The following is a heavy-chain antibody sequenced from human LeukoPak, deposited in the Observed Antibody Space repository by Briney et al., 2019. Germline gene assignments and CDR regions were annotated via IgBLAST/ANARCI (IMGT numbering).Heavy chain of an antibody. CDR1: GFTVSSNY. Sequence: GGSLRLSCAASGFTVSSNYMSWVRQAPGKGLEWVSVIYSGGSTYYADSVKGRFTISRHNSKNTLYLQMNGLRAEDTAVYYCASAGYSSGWYPYYFDYWGQGTLVTVSS. CDR3: ASAGYSSGWYPYYFDY. D-gene: IGHD6-19*01. J-gene: IGHJ4*02. CDR2: IYSGGST. V-gene: IGHV3-53*04.